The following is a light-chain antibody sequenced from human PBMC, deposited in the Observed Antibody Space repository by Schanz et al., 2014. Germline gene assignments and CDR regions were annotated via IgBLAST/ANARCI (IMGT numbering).Light chain of an antibody. J-gene: IGLJ2*01. CDR3: AAWDDSLNGPV. Sequence: QSVLTQPPSASGTPGQRVTISCSGSSSNIGSNYVYWYQQLPGTAPKLLIYRNNQRPSGVPDRFSGSKSATSASLAITGLQSEDEADYYCAAWDDSLNGPVFGGGTKLTV. V-gene: IGLV1-47*01. CDR2: RNN. CDR1: SSNIGSNY.